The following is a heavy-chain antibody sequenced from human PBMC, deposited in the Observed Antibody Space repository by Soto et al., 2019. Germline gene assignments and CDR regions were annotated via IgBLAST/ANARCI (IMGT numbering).Heavy chain of an antibody. D-gene: IGHD3-10*01. CDR2: IYYSGST. CDR3: ARDRDYYGSGSYYLPSLNGMDV. V-gene: IGHV4-30-4*01. Sequence: SETLSISCTVSGGSISSGDYYWSWIRQPPGKGLEWIGYIYYSGSTYYNPSLKSRVTISVDTSKNHFSLTLSSVTAADTAVYYCARDRDYYGSGSYYLPSLNGMDVWGQGTTVTGSS. J-gene: IGHJ6*02. CDR1: GGSISSGDYY.